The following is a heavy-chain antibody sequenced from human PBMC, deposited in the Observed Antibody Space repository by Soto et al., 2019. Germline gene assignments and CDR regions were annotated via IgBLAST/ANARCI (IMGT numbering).Heavy chain of an antibody. J-gene: IGHJ6*02. D-gene: IGHD2-15*01. CDR2: IAHDGSNA. Sequence: QVQLVESGGGVVQPGGPLRLSWAASGFTFRNQARPWVPQAPGKGRECLAVIAHDGSNAFYRDSVKGRFTVSRDNSKNTLYLYMNSLRSEDTGVYYCARGDREDILVVVGARPGEYGTDIWGQGTTVIVSS. CDR1: GFTFRNQA. V-gene: IGHV3-30-3*01. CDR3: ARGDREDILVVVGARPGEYGTDI.